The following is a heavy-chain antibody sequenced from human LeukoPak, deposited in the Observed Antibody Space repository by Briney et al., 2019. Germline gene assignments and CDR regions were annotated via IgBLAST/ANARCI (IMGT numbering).Heavy chain of an antibody. CDR2: ISSSGSTI. V-gene: IGHV3-48*03. Sequence: GGSLRLSCAASGFTFSSYEMNWVRQAPGKGLEWVSYISSSGSTIYYADSVKGRFTISRDNAKNSLYLQMNSPGAEDTAVYYCARDGGCGSGPFDYWGQGTLVTVSS. D-gene: IGHD6-19*01. CDR3: ARDGGCGSGPFDY. CDR1: GFTFSSYE. J-gene: IGHJ4*02.